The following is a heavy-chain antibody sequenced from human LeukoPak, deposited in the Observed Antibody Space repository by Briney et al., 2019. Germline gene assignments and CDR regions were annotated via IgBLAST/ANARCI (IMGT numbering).Heavy chain of an antibody. J-gene: IGHJ4*02. CDR2: ITWKSHRT. Sequence: PGGSLRLSCAASGXTFDGNTMHWVRQTPGRGLEWVSLITWKSHRTHYADSVRGRFTVSGDNSKDSMHLEMNSLKTEDTGLYHCASEVGYRSLGYLGQGTLVTVSS. CDR3: ASEVGYRSLGY. V-gene: IGHV3-43*01. CDR1: GXTFDGNT. D-gene: IGHD3-3*01.